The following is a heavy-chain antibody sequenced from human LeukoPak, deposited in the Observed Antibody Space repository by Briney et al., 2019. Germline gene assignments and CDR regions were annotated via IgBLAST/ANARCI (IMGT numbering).Heavy chain of an antibody. CDR3: AHRVFQGGYCDSGKFDC. V-gene: IGHV2-5*02. CDR1: GFSLTTSGVG. Sequence: SGPTLVNPTQTLTLTCTFSGFSLTTSGVGVGWIRQPPGKAPECLALIYWDNDRRYSPSLRSRLTITKDTSKNQVVLTMTNMDTVDTGRCYFAHRVFQGGYCDSGKFDCWGQGTPVTDSS. D-gene: IGHD3-10*01. CDR2: IYWDNDR. J-gene: IGHJ4*02.